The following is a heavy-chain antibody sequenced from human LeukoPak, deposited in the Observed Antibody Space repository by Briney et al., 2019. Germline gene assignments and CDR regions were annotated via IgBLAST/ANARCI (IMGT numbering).Heavy chain of an antibody. CDR1: GGSISSSTYS. Sequence: SETLSLTCTVSGGSISSSTYSWTRIRQPPGKGLERIGSIHYDGNTYYKPSLKSRVTISVDTSKIQFSLRLSSATAADMATYYCARHSLNNYGSYYWGQGTLVTVSS. D-gene: IGHD5-24*01. V-gene: IGHV4-39*01. J-gene: IGHJ4*02. CDR3: ARHSLNNYGSYY. CDR2: IHYDGNT.